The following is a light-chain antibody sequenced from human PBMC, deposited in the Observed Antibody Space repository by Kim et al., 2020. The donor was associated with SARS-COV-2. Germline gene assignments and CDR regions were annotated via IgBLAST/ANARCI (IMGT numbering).Light chain of an antibody. Sequence: AAVGDRVTYTCRASQGISSYLALYQQKPGKAPKLLIYAASTLQSGVPSRFSGSGSGTDFTLTISSLQPEDFATYYCQQLNSYPWTFGQGTKVDIK. V-gene: IGKV1-9*01. CDR1: QGISSY. CDR2: AAS. CDR3: QQLNSYPWT. J-gene: IGKJ1*01.